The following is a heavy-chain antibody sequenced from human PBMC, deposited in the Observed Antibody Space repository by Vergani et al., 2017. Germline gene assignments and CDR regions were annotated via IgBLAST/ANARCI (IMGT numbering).Heavy chain of an antibody. CDR2: IDPSDSYT. J-gene: IGHJ6*03. D-gene: IGHD3-22*01. CDR3: ARQGRYYDSSGELGGGYYYYYMDV. Sequence: EVQLVQSGAEVKTPGESLRISCKGSGYSFTSYWISWVRQMPGKGLEWMGRIDPSDSYTNYSPSFQGHVTISADKSISTAYLQWSSLKASDTAMYYCARQGRYYDSSGELGGGYYYYYMDVWGKGTTVTVSS. CDR1: GYSFTSYW. V-gene: IGHV5-10-1*03.